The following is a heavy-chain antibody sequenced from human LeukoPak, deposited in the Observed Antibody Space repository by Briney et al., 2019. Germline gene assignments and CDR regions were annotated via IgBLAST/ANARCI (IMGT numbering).Heavy chain of an antibody. CDR3: ARVPCGSSGRDY. Sequence: SVKVSCKASGGTFSSYTISWVRQAPGQGLEWMGGIIPIFGTANYAQKFQGRVTITADESTRTAYMEWSSLGSEDTAVYYCARVPCGSSGRDYRSEARLVTVSS. J-gene: IGHJ4*02. CDR2: IIPIFGTA. CDR1: GGTFSSYT. V-gene: IGHV1-69*13. D-gene: IGHD6-13*01.